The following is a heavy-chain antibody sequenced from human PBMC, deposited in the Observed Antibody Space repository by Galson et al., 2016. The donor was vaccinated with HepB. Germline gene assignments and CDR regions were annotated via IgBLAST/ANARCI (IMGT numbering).Heavy chain of an antibody. J-gene: IGHJ4*02. CDR3: ARQWGGYCSRGNCYPIDY. CDR2: IYYSGSS. D-gene: IGHD2-15*01. Sequence: ETLSLTCSVSGGSISDSYYYWGWIRQPPGKGLEWLGSIYYSGSSDYNPSLNSRVTISVDTSKNQFSLKLSSVTAADPAVYYCARQWGGYCSRGNCYPIDYWGQGTLVTVSS. CDR1: GGSISDSYYY. V-gene: IGHV4-39*01.